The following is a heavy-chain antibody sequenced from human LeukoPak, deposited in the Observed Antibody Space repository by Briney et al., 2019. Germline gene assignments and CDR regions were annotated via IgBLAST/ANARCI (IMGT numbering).Heavy chain of an antibody. D-gene: IGHD3-22*01. CDR2: ISSSSSTI. CDR3: AKGKYYDSSGAFDY. CDR1: GFTFSSYS. V-gene: IGHV3-48*04. Sequence: GGSLRLSCAASGFTFSSYSMNWVRQAPGKGLEWVSYISSSSSTIYYADSVKGRFTISRDNAKNSLYLQMNSLRAEDTALYYCAKGKYYDSSGAFDYWGRGTLVTVSS. J-gene: IGHJ4*02.